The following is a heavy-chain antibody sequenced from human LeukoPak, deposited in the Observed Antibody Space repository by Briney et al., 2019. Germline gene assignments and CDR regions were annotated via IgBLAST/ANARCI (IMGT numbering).Heavy chain of an antibody. V-gene: IGHV1-24*01. CDR3: VRFNEALTGLPPLKYSIDH. J-gene: IGHJ4*02. CDR1: GYTLTELS. D-gene: IGHD7-27*01. CDR2: LDPEDGET. Sequence: ASVKVSCKVSGYTLTELSMHWVRQAPGKGLEWMGGLDPEDGETIYAQKFQGRVTMTEDTSTDTAYMELSSLRSEDTAVYYCVRFNEALTGLPPLKYSIDHWGQGSLVTVSS.